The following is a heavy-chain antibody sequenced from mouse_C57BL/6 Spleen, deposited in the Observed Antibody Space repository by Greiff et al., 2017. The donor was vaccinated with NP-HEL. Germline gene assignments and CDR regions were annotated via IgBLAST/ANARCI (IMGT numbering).Heavy chain of an antibody. CDR2: IYPGDGDT. CDR1: GYAFSSYW. CDR3: TLTTVVPLAMDY. J-gene: IGHJ4*01. Sequence: QVHVKQSGAELVKPGASVKISCKASGYAFSSYWMNWVKQRPGKGLEWIGQIYPGDGDTNYNGKFKGKATLTADKSSSTAYMQLSSLTSEDSAVYCCTLTTVVPLAMDYWGQGTSVTVSS. V-gene: IGHV1-80*01. D-gene: IGHD1-1*01.